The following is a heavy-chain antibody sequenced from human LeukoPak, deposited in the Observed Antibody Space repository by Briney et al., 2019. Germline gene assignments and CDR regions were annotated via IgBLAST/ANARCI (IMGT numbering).Heavy chain of an antibody. CDR1: GFTFSSYS. D-gene: IGHD5-24*01. CDR2: ISSSSSTI. CDR3: ARVTSSSVEMATVEGYFDY. Sequence: GGSLRLSCAASGFTFSSYSMNWVRQAPGKGLEWVSYISSSSSTIYYADSVKGRFTISRDNAKNSLYLQMNSLRAEDTAVYYCARVTSSSVEMATVEGYFDYWGQGTLVTVSS. J-gene: IGHJ4*02. V-gene: IGHV3-48*04.